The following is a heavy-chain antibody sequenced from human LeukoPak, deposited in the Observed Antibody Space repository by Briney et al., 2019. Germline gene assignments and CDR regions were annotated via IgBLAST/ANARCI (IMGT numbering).Heavy chain of an antibody. CDR3: AKASYYDSSGYSPGYY. Sequence: GGSLRLSCAASGLTFSSYGMHWVRQAPGKGLEWVAVISYDGSNKYYADSVKGRFTISRDNSKNTLYLQMNSLRAEDTAVYYCAKASYYDSSGYSPGYYWGQGTLVTVSS. CDR2: ISYDGSNK. J-gene: IGHJ4*02. CDR1: GLTFSSYG. V-gene: IGHV3-30*18. D-gene: IGHD3-22*01.